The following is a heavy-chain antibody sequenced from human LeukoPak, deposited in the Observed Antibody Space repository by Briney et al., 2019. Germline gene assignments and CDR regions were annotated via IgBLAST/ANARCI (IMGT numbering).Heavy chain of an antibody. CDR1: GYSFILYG. J-gene: IGHJ4*02. Sequence: ASVKVSCKTSGYSFILYGISWVRQAPGQGPEWMGWISTSTGDTKYTQKFQGRITLTTDTSTSTAYMELSSLRSDDTAVYYCARDDNYGIFVNVDYWGQGTLVTVSS. CDR3: ARDDNYGIFVNVDY. V-gene: IGHV1-18*01. D-gene: IGHD4-11*01. CDR2: ISTSTGDT.